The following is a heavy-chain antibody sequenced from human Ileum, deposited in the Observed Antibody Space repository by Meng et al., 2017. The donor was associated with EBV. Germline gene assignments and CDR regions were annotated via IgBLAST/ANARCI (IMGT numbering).Heavy chain of an antibody. CDR1: GGSFNDYY. J-gene: IGHJ5*02. CDR2: IDQSGYT. V-gene: IGHV4-34*01. D-gene: IGHD4-23*01. Sequence: QVRLQQSGTGLLKPSETLSLTCAVYGGSFNDYYWTWLRQPPGKGLEWIGEIDQSGYTKFNPSLSSRATISRDTSNNQFSLRLNSVTAADTALYYCARYGRCNGNSFYCFDPWGQGTLVTVSS. CDR3: ARYGRCNGNSFYCFDP.